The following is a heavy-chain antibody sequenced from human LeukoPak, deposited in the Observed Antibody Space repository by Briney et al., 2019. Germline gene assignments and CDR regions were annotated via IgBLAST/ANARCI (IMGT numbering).Heavy chain of an antibody. D-gene: IGHD5-24*01. CDR1: GFTFSTYS. V-gene: IGHV3-21*01. CDR2: ISSSSSYI. Sequence: PGGSLRLSCAASGFTFSTYSMNWVRQAPGKGLEWVSCISSSSSYIYYADSVKGRFTIARDNAKKLVHLQMSSLRAEDTAVYYCARERDGYNYEDFWGQGTLVTVSS. CDR3: ARERDGYNYEDF. J-gene: IGHJ4*02.